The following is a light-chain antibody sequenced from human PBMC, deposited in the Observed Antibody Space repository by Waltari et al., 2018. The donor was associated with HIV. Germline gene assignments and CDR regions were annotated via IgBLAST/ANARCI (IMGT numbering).Light chain of an antibody. V-gene: IGKV2-30*01. Sequence: DVVLAQSPLSLPLTLGQPASISCVSDGSRVSRDGVTYLHWFQQRPGQPPRRLVYKVASRDSGDPGRFRGSECGTNFTLTITRVEAEEVALYYCMQSRHSPRTVGPGTK. J-gene: IGKJ1*01. CDR1: GSRVSRDGVTY. CDR3: MQSRHSPRT. CDR2: KVA.